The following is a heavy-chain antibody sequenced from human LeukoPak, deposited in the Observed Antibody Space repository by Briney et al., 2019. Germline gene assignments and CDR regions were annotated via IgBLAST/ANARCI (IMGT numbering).Heavy chain of an antibody. D-gene: IGHD2-2*01. J-gene: IGHJ4*02. CDR2: ISSSGSTI. Sequence: GGSLRLSCAASGFTFSDYYMSWIRQAPGKGLEWVSYISSSGSTIYYADSVKGRFTISRDNAKNSLYLQMNSLRAEDTAVYYCARDRRYCSSTSCSRKPYFDYWGQGTLVTVSS. CDR1: GFTFSDYY. CDR3: ARDRRYCSSTSCSRKPYFDY. V-gene: IGHV3-11*04.